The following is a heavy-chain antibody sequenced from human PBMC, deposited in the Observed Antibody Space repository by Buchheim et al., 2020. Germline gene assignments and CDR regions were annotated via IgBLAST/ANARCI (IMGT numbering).Heavy chain of an antibody. CDR1: GFAFKNYG. J-gene: IGHJ6*02. CDR2: ISYDGNKK. Sequence: VQVVESGGGVVQPGGSLRLSCGASGFAFKNYGMHWVRQAPGKGLEWVAVISYDGNKKFYGDSVKGRFTISRDNSKNTLYLQMNRLRAEDTAVYYCAKAYYYGGGDYYSRLGYFFGMDVWGPGTT. V-gene: IGHV3-30*18. CDR3: AKAYYYGGGDYYSRLGYFFGMDV. D-gene: IGHD3-10*01.